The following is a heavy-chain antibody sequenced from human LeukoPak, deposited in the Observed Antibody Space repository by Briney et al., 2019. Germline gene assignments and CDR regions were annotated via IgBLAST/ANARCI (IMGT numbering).Heavy chain of an antibody. D-gene: IGHD5-18*01. CDR2: ISSSGTYT. CDR3: ASWVLLSGASGYSYGYDY. CDR1: GFTFNDYY. V-gene: IGHV3-11*06. Sequence: GGSLRLSCAASGFTFNDYYMSWIRQAPGKGLEWVSYISSSGTYTNYVDSVKGRFTISRDNAKNSLYLQMNSLRAEDTAVYYCASWVLLSGASGYSYGYDYWGQGTLVTVSS. J-gene: IGHJ4*02.